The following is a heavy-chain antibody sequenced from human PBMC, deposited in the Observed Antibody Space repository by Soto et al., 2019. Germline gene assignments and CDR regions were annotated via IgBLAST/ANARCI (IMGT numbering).Heavy chain of an antibody. J-gene: IGHJ4*02. CDR1: GFTFSSYW. CDR3: ARERQQLVPYYFDY. V-gene: IGHV3-7*01. Sequence: EVQLVESGGGLVQPGWSLRLSCAASGFTFSSYWMSWVRQAPGKGLEWVANIKQDGSEKYYVDSVKGRFTISRDNAKNSLYLQMNSLRAEDTAVYYCARERQQLVPYYFDYWGQGTLVTVSS. CDR2: IKQDGSEK. D-gene: IGHD6-13*01.